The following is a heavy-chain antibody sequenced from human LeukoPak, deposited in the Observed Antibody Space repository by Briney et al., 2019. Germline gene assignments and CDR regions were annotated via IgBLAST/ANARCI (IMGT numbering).Heavy chain of an antibody. CDR3: ARSRYSSSWFDY. V-gene: IGHV4-4*07. CDR1: GGSISSYY. CDR2: IYTSGST. Sequence: SETLSLTCTVSGGSISSYYWSWIRQPAGKGLEWIGRIYTSGSTNYNPSLKRRVTMSVDTSKNQFSLKLSSVTAADTAVYYCARSRYSSSWFDYWGQGTLVTVSS. D-gene: IGHD6-13*01. J-gene: IGHJ4*02.